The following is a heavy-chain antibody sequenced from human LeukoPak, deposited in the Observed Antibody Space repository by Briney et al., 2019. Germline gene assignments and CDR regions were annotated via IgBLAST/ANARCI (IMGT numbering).Heavy chain of an antibody. CDR2: IKSKTNGETR. CDR3: AREGAYYYGSSEYPYYFDY. J-gene: IGHJ4*02. D-gene: IGHD3-22*01. V-gene: IGHV3-15*01. Sequence: GGSLRLSCAASGFTLSNAWMNWVRQAPGKGLEWVGLIKSKTNGETRDYAAPVKGRFTISRDNAKNSLYLQINSLRAEDTAVYYCAREGAYYYGSSEYPYYFDYWGQGTLVTVSS. CDR1: GFTLSNAW.